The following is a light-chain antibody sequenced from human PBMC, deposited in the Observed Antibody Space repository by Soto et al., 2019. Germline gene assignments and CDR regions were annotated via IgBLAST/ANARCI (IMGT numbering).Light chain of an antibody. J-gene: IGLJ3*02. CDR2: DVS. CDR1: SSDVGAYNY. Sequence: QSALTQPPSASGSPGPSVTISCTGTSSDVGAYNYVSWYQQHPGKAPKLMIYDVSKRPSGVPYRFSGSKSGNAASLTFSGRQGEDEADYYCSSYAGSSWVFGGGTKLTVL. V-gene: IGLV2-8*01. CDR3: SSYAGSSWV.